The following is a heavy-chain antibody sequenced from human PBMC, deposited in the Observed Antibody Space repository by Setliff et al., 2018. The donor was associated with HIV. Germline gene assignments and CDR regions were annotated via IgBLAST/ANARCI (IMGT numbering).Heavy chain of an antibody. D-gene: IGHD3-3*01. V-gene: IGHV4-59*13. Sequence: SETLSFTCTVSGGFIGTYYWSWIRQSPGKGLEWIGSVYYTGSTNYNPSLESRVTMSVDTSKNQFSLRLMSLTAADTAIYYCARGRVTLNGVAAGHHYMDVWGKGNTVTVSS. CDR2: VYYTGST. CDR3: ARGRVTLNGVAAGHHYMDV. J-gene: IGHJ6*03. CDR1: GGFIGTYY.